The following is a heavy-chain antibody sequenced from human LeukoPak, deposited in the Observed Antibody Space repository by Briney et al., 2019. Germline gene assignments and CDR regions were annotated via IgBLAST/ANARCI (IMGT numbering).Heavy chain of an antibody. J-gene: IGHJ4*02. CDR1: GFTVGTNS. Sequence: PGGSLRLSCAASGFTVGTNSTSWVRQSPGKGLEWVSVIYSDDSTYYADAVKGRFTISRDNSKNTLFLQMNSLRAEDTAVYYCARGDEFDYWGQGTLVTVSS. V-gene: IGHV3-53*01. CDR2: IYSDDST. CDR3: ARGDEFDY.